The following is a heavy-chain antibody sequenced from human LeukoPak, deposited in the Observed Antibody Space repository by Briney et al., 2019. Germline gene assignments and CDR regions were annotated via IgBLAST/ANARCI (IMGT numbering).Heavy chain of an antibody. J-gene: IGHJ5*02. Sequence: SETWSLTCTVSGYSISSGYYWGWIRQPPGKGLEWIGSIYHSGITYYNPSLKSRVTISVDTSKNQFSLKLSSVTAADTAVYYCAREGCTNGVCYTAGYWFDPWGQGTLVTVSS. CDR3: AREGCTNGVCYTAGYWFDP. V-gene: IGHV4-38-2*02. CDR2: IYHSGIT. CDR1: GYSISSGYY. D-gene: IGHD2-8*01.